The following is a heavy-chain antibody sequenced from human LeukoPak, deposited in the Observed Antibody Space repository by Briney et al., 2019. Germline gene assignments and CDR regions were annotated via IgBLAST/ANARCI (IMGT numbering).Heavy chain of an antibody. J-gene: IGHJ3*02. CDR1: GFTLSDNW. CDR3: ARDGIVGATDAFDI. CDR2: IKEDGSEK. V-gene: IGHV3-7*05. D-gene: IGHD1-26*01. Sequence: PGGSLRLSCAASGFTLSDNWMSWVRQAPGKGLEWVANIKEDGSEKYYVDSVKGRFTISRDNAKNSLYLRVNSLRAEDTAAYYCARDGIVGATDAFDIWGQGTMVTVSS.